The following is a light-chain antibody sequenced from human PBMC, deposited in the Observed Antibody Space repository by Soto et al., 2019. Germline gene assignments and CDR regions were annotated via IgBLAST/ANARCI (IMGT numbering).Light chain of an antibody. CDR3: SSYAGSDVFG. J-gene: IGLJ1*01. CDR2: EVN. V-gene: IGLV2-8*01. CDR1: SRDVGTYNY. Sequence: QSMLTQPPSASGSPGQSVTISCTGTSRDVGTYNYVAWYQQHPGKAPKLMIYEVNKRPSGVPDRFSGSKAGNTASLTVFGLQAEDEADYYCSSYAGSDVFGFGTGTKVTVL.